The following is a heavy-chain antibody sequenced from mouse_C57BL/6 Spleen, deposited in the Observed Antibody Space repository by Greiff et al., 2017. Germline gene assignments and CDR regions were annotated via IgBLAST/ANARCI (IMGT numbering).Heavy chain of an antibody. V-gene: IGHV1-74*01. J-gene: IGHJ4*01. CDR1: GYTFTSYW. CDR3: EMSGIHPEMDY. CDR2: IHPSDSDT. Sequence: VQLQQPGAELVKPGASVKVSCKASGYTFTSYWMHWVKQRPGQGLEWIGRIHPSDSDTNYNQKFKGKATLTVDKSSSTAYMQLSSLPSEDSAVYYCEMSGIHPEMDYCGQGTAITVSS. D-gene: IGHD1-3*01.